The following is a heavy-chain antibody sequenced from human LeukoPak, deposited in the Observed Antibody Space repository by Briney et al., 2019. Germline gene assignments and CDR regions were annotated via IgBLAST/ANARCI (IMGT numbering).Heavy chain of an antibody. V-gene: IGHV4-59*11. D-gene: IGHD1-26*01. CDR2: IYYSGST. Sequence: PSETLSLTCTVSGGSISSQYWSWIRQPPGKGLEWIGYIYYSGSTNYNPSLKSRVTISVDTSKNQFSLKLSSVTAADTAVYYCARDYSGFDYWGQGTPATVSS. J-gene: IGHJ4*02. CDR1: GGSISSQY. CDR3: ARDYSGFDY.